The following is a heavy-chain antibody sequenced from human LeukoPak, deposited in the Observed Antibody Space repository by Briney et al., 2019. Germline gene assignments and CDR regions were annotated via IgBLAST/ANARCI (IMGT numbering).Heavy chain of an antibody. D-gene: IGHD6-25*01. J-gene: IGHJ3*01. Sequence: SETLSLTCAVSGGSISSGGYSWSWIRQPPGKGLEWIVYIYHSGSTYYNPSLKSRVTISVDRSKNQFSLKLSSVTAADTAVYYCARAAGIAAAGIVDAFDVWGQGTMVTVSS. CDR2: IYHSGST. CDR3: ARAAGIAAAGIVDAFDV. V-gene: IGHV4-30-2*01. CDR1: GGSISSGGYS.